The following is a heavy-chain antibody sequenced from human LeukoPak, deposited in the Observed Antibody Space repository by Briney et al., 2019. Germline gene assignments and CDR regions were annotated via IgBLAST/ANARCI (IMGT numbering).Heavy chain of an antibody. J-gene: IGHJ1*01. CDR1: GFTFSSYW. CDR2: IKSDGKT. Sequence: GGSLRLSCAASGFTFSSYWMHWVRQAPGKGLLWVSHIKSDGKTNYAECVKGRFTSSRDNANNTVSLQMNSLRAEDTCVYYCARAPSEIGGYYPEYFRHWGKGNLVTVSS. CDR3: ARAPSEIGGYYPEYFRH. V-gene: IGHV3-74*01. D-gene: IGHD3-22*01.